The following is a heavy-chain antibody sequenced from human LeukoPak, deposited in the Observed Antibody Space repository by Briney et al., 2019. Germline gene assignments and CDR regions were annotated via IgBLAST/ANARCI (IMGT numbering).Heavy chain of an antibody. D-gene: IGHD3-3*01. CDR3: ARRIYDFWSLPGNLLPDY. J-gene: IGHJ4*02. CDR2: IDYTGRT. V-gene: IGHV4-59*01. Sequence: SETLSLTCTVSGGSISNSYWSWVRQPPGKGLEWIGYIDYTGRTMYNPSLKSRVTTSLDTSKDQVSLQLSSVTAADTAVYYCARRIYDFWSLPGNLLPDYWGQGTLVTVSS. CDR1: GGSISNSY.